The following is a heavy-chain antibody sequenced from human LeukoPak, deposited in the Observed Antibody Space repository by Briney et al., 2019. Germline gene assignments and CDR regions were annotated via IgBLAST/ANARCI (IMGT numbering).Heavy chain of an antibody. CDR3: AKDQGSVPAAIGNWFDP. Sequence: GGSLRLSCAASGFTFSSYAVSWVRQAPGKGLEWVSGISGSGGSTYYADSVKGRFTISRDNSKNTLYLQMNSLRAEDTAVYYCAKDQGSVPAAIGNWFDPWGQGTLVTVSS. J-gene: IGHJ5*02. CDR1: GFTFSSYA. D-gene: IGHD2-2*02. V-gene: IGHV3-23*01. CDR2: ISGSGGST.